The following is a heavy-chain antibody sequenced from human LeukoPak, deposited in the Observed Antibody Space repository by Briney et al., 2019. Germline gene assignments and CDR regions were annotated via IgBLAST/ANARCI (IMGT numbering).Heavy chain of an antibody. J-gene: IGHJ4*02. CDR2: IYYGGRT. Sequence: SETLSLTCSVSGGSISSYYWSWIRQPPGKGLEWIGYIYYGGRTNYNPSLKSRVTISVDTSKNQFSLNLSSVTAADTAVYYCARVHSGSYYQYDYWGQGTLVTVSS. V-gene: IGHV4-59*01. CDR3: ARVHSGSYYQYDY. CDR1: GGSISSYY. D-gene: IGHD1-26*01.